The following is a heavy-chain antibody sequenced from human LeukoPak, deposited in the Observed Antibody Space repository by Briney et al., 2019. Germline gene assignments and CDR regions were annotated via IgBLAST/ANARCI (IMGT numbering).Heavy chain of an antibody. D-gene: IGHD3-3*01. CDR1: GGSISSSSYY. CDR3: ARTSYDFWSGYLFDY. V-gene: IGHV4-39*07. J-gene: IGHJ4*02. CDR2: IYYSGST. Sequence: SETLSLTCTVSGGSISSSSYYWGWIRQPPGKGLEWIGSIYYSGSTYYNPSLKSRVTISVDTSKNQFSLKLRSVTAADTAVYYCARTSYDFWSGYLFDYWGQGTLVTVSS.